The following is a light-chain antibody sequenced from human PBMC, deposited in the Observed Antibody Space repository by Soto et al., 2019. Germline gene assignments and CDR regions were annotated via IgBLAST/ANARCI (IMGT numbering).Light chain of an antibody. V-gene: IGLV2-11*01. Sequence: QSALTQPRSVSGSPGQSVTISCTGTSSEVGGYNYVSWYQHHPGKAPKLRIYDVNRRPSGVPDRFSGSKSGNTASLTISVLQAEDEAVYYCCSYACSYTIFGGGTKLTVL. CDR3: CSYACSYTI. J-gene: IGLJ2*01. CDR1: SSEVGGYNY. CDR2: DVN.